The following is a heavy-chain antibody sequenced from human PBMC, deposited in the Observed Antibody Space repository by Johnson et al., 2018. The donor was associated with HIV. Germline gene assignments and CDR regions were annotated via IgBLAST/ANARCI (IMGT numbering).Heavy chain of an antibody. CDR3: ARDTVTGSPAFDI. J-gene: IGHJ3*02. Sequence: QVQVVESGGGVVQPGRSLRLSCAASGFTFSSYAMHWVRQAPGKGLEWVAVISYDGSNKYYADSVKGRFTISRDNSKNTLYLQMNSLRAEDTAVYYCARDTVTGSPAFDIWGQGTMVTVSS. D-gene: IGHD1-20*01. V-gene: IGHV3-30*04. CDR2: ISYDGSNK. CDR1: GFTFSSYA.